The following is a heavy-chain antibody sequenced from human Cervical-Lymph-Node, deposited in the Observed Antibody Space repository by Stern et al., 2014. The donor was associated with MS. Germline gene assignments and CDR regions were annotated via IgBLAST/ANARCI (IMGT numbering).Heavy chain of an antibody. V-gene: IGHV3-30*18. J-gene: IGHJ4*02. D-gene: IGHD5-24*01. CDR3: AKDGVATIINYFDY. CDR1: GFTFSSYG. CDR2: ISYDGSNK. Sequence: VQLVESGGGVVQPGRSLRLSCAVSGFTFSSYGMHWVRQAPGKGLEWVAVISYDGSNKYYADSVKGRFTISRDNSKNTLYLQMNSLRAEDTAVYYCAKDGVATIINYFDYWGQGTLVTVSS.